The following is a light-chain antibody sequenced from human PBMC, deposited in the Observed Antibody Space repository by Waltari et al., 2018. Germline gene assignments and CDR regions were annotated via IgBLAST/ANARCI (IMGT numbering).Light chain of an antibody. CDR2: NTN. CDR1: SGSVSTKYY. Sequence: QTVVTQEPSFSVSPGGTVPLTCGLSSGSVSTKYYPSWYQQTPGPAPRTLLYNTNTRSSWVPDRFSCSILGNKAALTITGAQADDESDYYCVLYGRSGISVFGGGTKLTVL. CDR3: VLYGRSGISV. J-gene: IGLJ2*01. V-gene: IGLV8-61*01.